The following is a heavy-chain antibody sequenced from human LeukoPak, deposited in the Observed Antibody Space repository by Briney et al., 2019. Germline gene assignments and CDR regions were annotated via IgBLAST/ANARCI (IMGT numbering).Heavy chain of an antibody. Sequence: ASVKVSCKASGYTFTDQYIHWVRQAPGQGLEWIAWIDPKSGATDYAQMFQGRATMTRDTSNSTAYMDLSRLTTDDTAVYYCARVDVHYRAVDGGPLHPWGQGTLVTVSS. V-gene: IGHV1-2*02. D-gene: IGHD6-19*01. CDR2: IDPKSGAT. CDR3: ARVDVHYRAVDGGPLHP. CDR1: GYTFTDQY. J-gene: IGHJ5*02.